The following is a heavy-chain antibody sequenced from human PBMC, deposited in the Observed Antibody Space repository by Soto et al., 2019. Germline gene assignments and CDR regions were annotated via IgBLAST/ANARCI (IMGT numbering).Heavy chain of an antibody. CDR1: GGTFSSYA. D-gene: IGHD6-19*01. CDR2: IIPIFGTA. J-gene: IGHJ3*02. CDR3: ARVLIAVAGHDAFDI. V-gene: IGHV1-69*13. Sequence: ASVKVSCKASGGTFSSYAISWVRQAPGQGLEWMGGIIPIFGTANYAQKFQGRVTITADESTSTAYMELSSLRSEDTAVYYCARVLIAVAGHDAFDIWGQGTMVTVSS.